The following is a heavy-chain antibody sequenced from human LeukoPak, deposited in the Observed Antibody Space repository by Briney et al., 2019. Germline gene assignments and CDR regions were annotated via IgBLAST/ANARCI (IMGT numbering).Heavy chain of an antibody. V-gene: IGHV1-18*01. CDR1: GYTFTSYG. Sequence: ASVKVSCKASGYTFTSYGISWVRQAPGKGLEWMGWISGYNGDTNYAQKLQGRVTMTTDTSTSTAYMELRSLRSDDTAVYYCASSVAVAGLFDPWGQGTLVTVSS. J-gene: IGHJ5*02. CDR3: ASSVAVAGLFDP. CDR2: ISGYNGDT. D-gene: IGHD6-19*01.